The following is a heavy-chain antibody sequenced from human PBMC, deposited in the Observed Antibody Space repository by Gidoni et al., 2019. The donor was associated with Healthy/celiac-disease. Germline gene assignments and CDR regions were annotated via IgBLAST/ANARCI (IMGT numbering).Heavy chain of an antibody. V-gene: IGHV4-4*07. CDR3: ARDRDEAVAGTRDVGDFDI. D-gene: IGHD6-19*01. CDR2: IYTSGST. CDR1: GGAISSYY. Sequence: QVHLPESGPGLVKPSGTLSLTCTVSGGAISSYYWSWFRQHAGMGLEWIGRIYTSGSTNYNPYFKSRVNMSVDTSKNQFSLKLSSVTAADTAVYYCARDRDEAVAGTRDVGDFDIWGQGTMVTVSS. J-gene: IGHJ3*02.